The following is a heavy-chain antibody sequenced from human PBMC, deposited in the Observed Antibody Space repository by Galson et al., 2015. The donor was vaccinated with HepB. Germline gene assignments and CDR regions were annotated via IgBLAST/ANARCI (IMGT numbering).Heavy chain of an antibody. CDR1: GFTFSSYW. D-gene: IGHD6-13*01. CDR3: ARAMGATAGSRVY. CDR2: IKQDGSEK. J-gene: IGHJ4*02. Sequence: SLRLSRAASGFTFSSYWMSWVRQAPGKGLEWVANIKQDGSEKYYVDSVKGRFTISRDNAKNSLYLQMNSLRAEDTAVYYCARAMGATAGSRVYWGQGTLVTVSS. V-gene: IGHV3-7*03.